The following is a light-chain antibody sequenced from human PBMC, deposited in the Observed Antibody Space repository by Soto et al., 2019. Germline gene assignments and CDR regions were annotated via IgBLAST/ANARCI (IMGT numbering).Light chain of an antibody. Sequence: ETVLTQSPGILSLSPGERATLSCRASQDIRSNYLAWYRQTPGQAPRLLIYGASKRASGIADRFSGSGSGTDFTLIISRLEPEDFALYYCQQYDSSPWTFGQGTKVEIK. CDR1: QDIRSNY. V-gene: IGKV3-20*01. J-gene: IGKJ1*01. CDR2: GAS. CDR3: QQYDSSPWT.